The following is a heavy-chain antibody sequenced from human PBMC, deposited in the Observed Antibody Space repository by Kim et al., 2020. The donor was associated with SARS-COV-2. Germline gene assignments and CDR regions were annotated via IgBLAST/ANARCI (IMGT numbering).Heavy chain of an antibody. D-gene: IGHD3-22*01. V-gene: IGHV4-39*01. CDR3: ARRGAYYYDSSGYYFDY. J-gene: IGHJ4*02. Sequence: LKSRVTISVDTSKNQFSLKLSSVTAADTAVYYGARRGAYYYDSSGYYFDYWGQGTLVTVSS.